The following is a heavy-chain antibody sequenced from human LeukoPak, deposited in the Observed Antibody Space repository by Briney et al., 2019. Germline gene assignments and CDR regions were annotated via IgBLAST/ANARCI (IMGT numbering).Heavy chain of an antibody. Sequence: GGSLRLSCAASGFSFSSYAMSWVRQAPGKGLERVTAISGSGGRTYYADSVKGRFTISRDNSKNTLYLQMNSLRAEDTAVYYCAKHYYYDSSGYYYSFSSRGLFDYWGQGTLVTVSS. D-gene: IGHD3-22*01. CDR2: ISGSGGRT. CDR1: GFSFSSYA. CDR3: AKHYYYDSSGYYYSFSSRGLFDY. J-gene: IGHJ4*02. V-gene: IGHV3-23*01.